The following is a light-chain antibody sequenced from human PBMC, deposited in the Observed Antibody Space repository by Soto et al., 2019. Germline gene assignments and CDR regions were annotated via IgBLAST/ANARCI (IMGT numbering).Light chain of an antibody. CDR1: QSVSSNF. CDR3: QQYNSWPLT. CDR2: GAS. J-gene: IGKJ4*01. V-gene: IGKV3-20*01. Sequence: EIVLTQSPGTLSLSPGERATLSCRASQSVSSNFLAWYQQKPGQAPRLLIYGASNRATGFPDRFSGSGSGTEFTLTISSLQSEDFAVYYCQQYNSWPLTFGGGTKVDIK.